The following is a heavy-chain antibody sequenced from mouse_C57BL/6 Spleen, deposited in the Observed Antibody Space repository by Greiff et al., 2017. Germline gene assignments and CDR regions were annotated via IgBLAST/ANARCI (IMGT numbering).Heavy chain of an antibody. J-gene: IGHJ3*01. D-gene: IGHD2-3*01. V-gene: IGHV3-6*01. Sequence: ESGPGLVKPSQSLSLTCSVTGYSITSGYYWNWIRQFPGNKLEWMGYISYDGSNNYNPSLKNRISITRDTSKNQFFLKLNSVTTEDTATYYCARDSSYDGYPLWGQGTLVTVSA. CDR1: GYSITSGYY. CDR2: ISYDGSN. CDR3: ARDSSYDGYPL.